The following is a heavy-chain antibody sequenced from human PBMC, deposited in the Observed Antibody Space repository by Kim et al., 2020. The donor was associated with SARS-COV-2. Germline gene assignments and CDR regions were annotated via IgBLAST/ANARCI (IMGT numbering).Heavy chain of an antibody. J-gene: IGHJ4*02. Sequence: GGSLRLSCAASGFTFSSYAMSWVRQAPGKGLEWVSAISGSGGSTYYADSVKGRFTISRDNSKNTLYLQMNSLRAEDTAVYYCANLMGDVLLWFGEFYVFDYWGQGTLVTVSS. CDR3: ANLMGDVLLWFGEFYVFDY. D-gene: IGHD3-10*01. CDR1: GFTFSSYA. V-gene: IGHV3-23*01. CDR2: ISGSGGST.